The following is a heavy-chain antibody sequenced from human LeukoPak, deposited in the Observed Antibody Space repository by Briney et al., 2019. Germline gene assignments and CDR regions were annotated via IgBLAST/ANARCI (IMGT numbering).Heavy chain of an antibody. D-gene: IGHD3-10*01. V-gene: IGHV3-30*02. Sequence: GGSLRLSCAASGFTFSSYGMHWVRQAPGKGLEWVAFIRYDGSNKYYADSVKGRFTISRDSSKNTLYLQMNSLRAEDTAVYYCAKEAFFWGSGSGTFYYYYMDVWGKGTTVTVSS. J-gene: IGHJ6*03. CDR2: IRYDGSNK. CDR3: AKEAFFWGSGSGTFYYYYMDV. CDR1: GFTFSSYG.